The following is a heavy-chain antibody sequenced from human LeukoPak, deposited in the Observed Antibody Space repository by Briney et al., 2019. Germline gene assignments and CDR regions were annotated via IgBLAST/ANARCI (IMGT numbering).Heavy chain of an antibody. D-gene: IGHD3-9*01. CDR2: ISSSSYI. J-gene: IGHJ6*02. Sequence: TGGSLRLSCAASGFTFSSYAANWVRQAPGKGLEWVSSISSSSYIYYADSVKGRFTISRDNAKNSLYLQMNSLRAEDTAVYYCARVYYDILTGYIRSYYYYGMDVWGQGTTVTVSS. CDR1: GFTFSSYA. V-gene: IGHV3-21*01. CDR3: ARVYYDILTGYIRSYYYYGMDV.